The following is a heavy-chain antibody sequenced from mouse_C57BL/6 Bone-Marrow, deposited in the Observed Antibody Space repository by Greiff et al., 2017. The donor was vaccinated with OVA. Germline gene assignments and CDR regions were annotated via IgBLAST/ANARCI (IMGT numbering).Heavy chain of an antibody. Sequence: VQVVESGAELVRPGASVKLSCKASGYTFTDYYINWVKQRPGQGLEWIARIYPGSGNTYYNEKFKGKATLTAEKSSNTAYIQLSSLTSEDSAVYFCARSGLWSYWYFDVWGTGTTVTVSS. D-gene: IGHD1-1*02. CDR1: GYTFTDYY. CDR2: IYPGSGNT. CDR3: ARSGLWSYWYFDV. V-gene: IGHV1-76*01. J-gene: IGHJ1*03.